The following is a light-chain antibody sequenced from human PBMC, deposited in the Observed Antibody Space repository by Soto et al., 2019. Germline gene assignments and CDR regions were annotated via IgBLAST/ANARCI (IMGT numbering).Light chain of an antibody. CDR2: AAS. J-gene: IGKJ1*01. Sequence: DIQMSQSPSSLSASVGESVTLTCRASQSISNYLNWYQQKLGKAPKLLIHAASSLQSGVPSRFSGSGSGTDFTLTISSLQPEDFATYYCQQSYNTPLWKFGQGTKV. CDR1: QSISNY. CDR3: QQSYNTPLWK. V-gene: IGKV1-39*01.